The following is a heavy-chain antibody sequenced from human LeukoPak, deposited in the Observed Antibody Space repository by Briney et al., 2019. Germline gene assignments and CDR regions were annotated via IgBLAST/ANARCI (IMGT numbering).Heavy chain of an antibody. J-gene: IGHJ4*02. D-gene: IGHD6-13*01. CDR2: IYYSGST. CDR3: ARLVAAAGKKGVDY. CDR1: GGSISSGDYY. Sequence: SETLSLTCTVSGGSISSGDYYWSWIRQPPGKGLEWIGYIYYSGSTYYNPSLKSRVTISVDTSKNQFCLKLSSVTAADTAVYYCARLVAAAGKKGVDYWGQGTLVTVSS. V-gene: IGHV4-30-4*08.